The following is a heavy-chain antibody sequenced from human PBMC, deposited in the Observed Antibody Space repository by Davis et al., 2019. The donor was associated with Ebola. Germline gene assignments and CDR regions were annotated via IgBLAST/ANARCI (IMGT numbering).Heavy chain of an antibody. D-gene: IGHD2-15*01. CDR3: AREVVVVVAATPTYYYYGMDV. CDR2: INPSGGST. CDR1: GYTFTNYY. V-gene: IGHV1-46*01. J-gene: IGHJ6*04. Sequence: ASVKVSCKASGYTFTNYYMHWVRQAPGQGLEWMGIINPSGGSTSYAQKFQGRVTMTRDTSTSTVYMELSSLRSEDTAVYYCAREVVVVVAATPTYYYYGMDVWGKGTTVTVSS.